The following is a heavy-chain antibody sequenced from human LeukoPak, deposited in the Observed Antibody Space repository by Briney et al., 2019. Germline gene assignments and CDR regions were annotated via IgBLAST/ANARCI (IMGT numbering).Heavy chain of an antibody. CDR1: GFSFSSYN. D-gene: IGHD5-18*01. CDR3: ARYSYGNYYYYYMDV. Sequence: GGSLRLSCAASGFSFSSYNMNWVRQTPGKGLEWVSSITSSSTYTFYADSVKGRFTISRDNARNSLYLQMNSLRAADTAVYYCARYSYGNYYYYYMDVWGKGTTVTVSS. CDR2: ITSSSTYT. J-gene: IGHJ6*03. V-gene: IGHV3-21*04.